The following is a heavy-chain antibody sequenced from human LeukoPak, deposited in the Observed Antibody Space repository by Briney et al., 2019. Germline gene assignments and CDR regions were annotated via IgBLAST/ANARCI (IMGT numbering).Heavy chain of an antibody. Sequence: ASVKVSCKASGYIFTGYYMHWVRQVPGQGLEWMGWINPNSGGTIYAQNFQGWVTMTRDTSTSTAYLDLNRLTSDDTAIYYCSRGLINGHDFDYWGQGTLVTVSS. CDR2: INPNSGGT. CDR1: GYIFTGYY. V-gene: IGHV1-2*04. J-gene: IGHJ4*02. CDR3: SRGLINGHDFDY. D-gene: IGHD2-8*01.